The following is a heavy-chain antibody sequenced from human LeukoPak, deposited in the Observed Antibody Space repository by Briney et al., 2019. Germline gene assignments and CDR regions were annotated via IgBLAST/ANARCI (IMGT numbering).Heavy chain of an antibody. J-gene: IGHJ3*02. CDR3: ARRGLVAGIYDLVYGFDI. Sequence: ASVKVSCKAAGYSFTSFHTNWVRQAPGQGPEWMGWMNPNTGNTGFAQKFQGRVTITQNSSISTVYMELNSLTSEDTAVYYCARRGLVAGIYDLVYGFDIWGQGTMVTVSS. CDR2: MNPNTGNT. CDR1: GYSFTSFH. V-gene: IGHV1-8*03. D-gene: IGHD3/OR15-3a*01.